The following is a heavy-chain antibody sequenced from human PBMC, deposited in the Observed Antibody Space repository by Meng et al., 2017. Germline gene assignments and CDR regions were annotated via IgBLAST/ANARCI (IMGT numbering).Heavy chain of an antibody. V-gene: IGHV3-21*01. J-gene: IGHJ4*02. D-gene: IGHD3-22*01. CDR3: ARVPLSYYYDSSGYYYYFDY. Sequence: GESLKISCAASGFTVSSNYMSWVRQAPGKGLEWVSSISSSSSYIYYADSVKGRFTISRDNAKNSLYLQMNSLRAEDTAVYYCARVPLSYYYDSSGYYYYFDYWGQGTLVTVSS. CDR1: GFTVSSNY. CDR2: ISSSSSYI.